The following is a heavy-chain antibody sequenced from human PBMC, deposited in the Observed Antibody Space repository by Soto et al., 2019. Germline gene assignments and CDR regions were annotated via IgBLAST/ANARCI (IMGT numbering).Heavy chain of an antibody. CDR3: ARDPGARAVVIRSLGWIDP. CDR1: GFTFSGYW. CDR2: INRDGSEE. J-gene: IGHJ5*02. Sequence: GGSLRLSCAASGFTFSGYWMSWVRQAPGKGLEWVASINRDGSEEHYVASVKGRFTISRDNAKNSVYLQMKSLRADDTAVYYFARDPGARAVVIRSLGWIDPWGQATLVTVSS. V-gene: IGHV3-7*03. D-gene: IGHD1-26*01.